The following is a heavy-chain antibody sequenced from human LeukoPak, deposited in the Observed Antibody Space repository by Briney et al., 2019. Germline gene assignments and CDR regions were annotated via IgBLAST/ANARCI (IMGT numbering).Heavy chain of an antibody. CDR2: IIPILGIA. D-gene: IGHD3-22*01. J-gene: IGHJ4*02. CDR3: AREPYDSSGYSALFDY. V-gene: IGHV1-69*04. Sequence: SVKVSCKASGGTFSSYAISWVRQAPGQGLEWMGRIIPILGIANYAQKFQGRVTMTRDTSTSTVYMELSSLRSEDTAVYYCAREPYDSSGYSALFDYWGQGTLVTVSS. CDR1: GGTFSSYA.